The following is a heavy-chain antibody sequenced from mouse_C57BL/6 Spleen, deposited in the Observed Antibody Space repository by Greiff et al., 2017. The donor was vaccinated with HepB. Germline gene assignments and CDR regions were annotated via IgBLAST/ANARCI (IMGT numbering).Heavy chain of an antibody. Sequence: EVKLMESGGGLVKPGGSLKLSCAASGFTFSSYTMSWVRQTPEKRLEWVATISGGGGNTYYPDSVKGRFTISRDNAKNTLYLQMSSLRSEDTALYYCARHGPFYYDGSNWYFDVWGTGTTVTVSS. V-gene: IGHV5-9*01. CDR3: ARHGPFYYDGSNWYFDV. J-gene: IGHJ1*03. CDR1: GFTFSSYT. CDR2: ISGGGGNT. D-gene: IGHD1-1*01.